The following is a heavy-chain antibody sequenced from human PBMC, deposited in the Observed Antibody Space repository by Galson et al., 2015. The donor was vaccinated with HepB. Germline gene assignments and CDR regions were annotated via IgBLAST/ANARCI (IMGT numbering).Heavy chain of an antibody. CDR3: ARASRTWSRAFDI. V-gene: IGHV3-66*01. CDR2: IYSGGST. J-gene: IGHJ3*02. CDR1: GFTVSSNY. Sequence: SLRLSCAASGFTVSSNYMSWVRQAPGKGLEWVSVIYSGGSTYYADSVKGRFTTSRDNSKNTLYLQMNSLRAEDTAVYYCARASRTWSRAFDIWGQGTMVTVSS. D-gene: IGHD2-15*01.